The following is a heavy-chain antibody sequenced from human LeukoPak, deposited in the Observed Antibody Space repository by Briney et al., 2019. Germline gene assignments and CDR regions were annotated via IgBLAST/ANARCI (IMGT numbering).Heavy chain of an antibody. D-gene: IGHD2-2*01. J-gene: IGHJ4*02. CDR3: ARQYQPFRRVDY. Sequence: SETLSLTCTVSGGSISSYYWSWIRQPPGKGLEWIGYIYYSGSTNYNPSLKSRVTISVDTSKNQFSLKLSSVTAADTAVYYCARQYQPFRRVDYWGQGTLVTVSS. V-gene: IGHV4-59*08. CDR1: GGSISSYY. CDR2: IYYSGST.